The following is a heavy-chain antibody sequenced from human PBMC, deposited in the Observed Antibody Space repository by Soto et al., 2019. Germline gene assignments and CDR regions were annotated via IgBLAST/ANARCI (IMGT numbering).Heavy chain of an antibody. D-gene: IGHD3-10*01. Sequence: QVQLQESGPGLVKPSETLSLTCTVSGGSISSYYWSWIRQPPGKGLEWIGYIYYSGSTYYNPSLKRRVPISVDTSKNQFSLKLSSVTAADTAVYYCARAPRGNYGYPSYFAYWGQGTLVTVSS. CDR2: IYYSGST. CDR1: GGSISSYY. V-gene: IGHV4-59*01. CDR3: ARAPRGNYGYPSYFAY. J-gene: IGHJ4*02.